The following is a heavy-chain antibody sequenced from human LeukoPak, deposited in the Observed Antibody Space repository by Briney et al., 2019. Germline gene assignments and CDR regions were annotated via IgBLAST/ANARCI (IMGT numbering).Heavy chain of an antibody. CDR2: ISYDGNNK. J-gene: IGHJ6*03. V-gene: IGHV3-30*01. D-gene: IGHD3-10*01. Sequence: GSSLRLSCAASGFTFSRDVMHWVRQAPGKGLEWVALISYDGNNKFYADSVKGRFTISRDNSRNTLFLQMNSLRGEDAAVYSCARGGIPTGPYYYFYYMDVWGKGTAVTVSS. CDR3: ARGGIPTGPYYYFYYMDV. CDR1: GFTFSRDV.